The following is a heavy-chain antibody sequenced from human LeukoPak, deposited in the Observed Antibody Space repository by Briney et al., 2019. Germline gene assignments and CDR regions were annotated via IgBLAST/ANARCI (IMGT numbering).Heavy chain of an antibody. CDR3: ARGSSYYDSRDTRSVV. Sequence: GGSLRLSCAASGFTFSSYSMNWVRQAPGKGLEWVSSISSSSSYIYYADSVKGRFTISRDNAKNSLYLQMNSLRAEDTAVYYCARGSSYYDSRDTRSVVWGQGTLVTVSS. J-gene: IGHJ4*02. D-gene: IGHD3-22*01. V-gene: IGHV3-21*01. CDR2: ISSSSSYI. CDR1: GFTFSSYS.